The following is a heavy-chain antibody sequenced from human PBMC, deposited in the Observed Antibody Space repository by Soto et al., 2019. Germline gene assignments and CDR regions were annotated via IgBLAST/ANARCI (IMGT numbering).Heavy chain of an antibody. Sequence: GGSLRLSCAASGFTVSSNYMSWVRQAPGKGLEWVSVIYSGGSTYYADSVKGRFPISRDNSKNTLYLQMNSLRAEDTAVYYCARSSSQYYYYYYMDVWGKGTTVTVSS. CDR1: GFTVSSNY. D-gene: IGHD6-13*01. CDR2: IYSGGST. CDR3: ARSSSQYYYYYYMDV. J-gene: IGHJ6*03. V-gene: IGHV3-66*01.